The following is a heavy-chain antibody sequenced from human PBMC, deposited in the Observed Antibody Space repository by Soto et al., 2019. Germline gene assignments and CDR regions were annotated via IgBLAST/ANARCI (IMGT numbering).Heavy chain of an antibody. CDR2: ISHDGRNQ. CDR1: GFSLTTFG. J-gene: IGHJ4*02. CDR3: ASVADY. V-gene: IGHV3-30*04. D-gene: IGHD2-21*01. Sequence: QVQLVESGGGVVQPGRSLRLSCAASGFSLTTFGMEWVRQAPGKGLEWLAGISHDGRNQYYADSVKGRFTISRDISNNTLYLAMNSLRAEDTALYYCASVADYWGQGTLVTVSS.